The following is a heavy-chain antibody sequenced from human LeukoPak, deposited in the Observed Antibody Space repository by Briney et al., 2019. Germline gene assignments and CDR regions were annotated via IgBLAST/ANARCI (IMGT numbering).Heavy chain of an antibody. J-gene: IGHJ5*02. CDR3: ARDTPYYYDSSGYYLTYNWFDP. CDR2: MNPNSGNT. Sequence: ASVKVSYKASGYTFTSYDINWVRQATGQGLEWMGWMNPNSGNTGYAQKFQGRVTMTRNTSISTAYMELSSLRSEDTAVYYCARDTPYYYDSSGYYLTYNWFDPWGQGTLVTVSS. CDR1: GYTFTSYD. D-gene: IGHD3-22*01. V-gene: IGHV1-8*01.